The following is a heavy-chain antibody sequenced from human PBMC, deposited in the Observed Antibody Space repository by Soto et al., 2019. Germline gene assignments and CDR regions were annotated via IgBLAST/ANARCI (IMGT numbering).Heavy chain of an antibody. CDR1: GYTFTSYD. V-gene: IGHV1-8*02. J-gene: IGHJ6*02. CDR3: AREAVRGMAV. D-gene: IGHD3-16*01. CDR2: MNPNTGNT. Sequence: QVQLVQSGAEVKKPGASVKVSCKASGYTFTSYDINWVRQATGQGLEWMGWMNPNTGNTGYAQTCQGRVTMTGNTSRSTAYMPLRTLIAEDTAVYYCAREAVRGMAVWGQGTTVTVS.